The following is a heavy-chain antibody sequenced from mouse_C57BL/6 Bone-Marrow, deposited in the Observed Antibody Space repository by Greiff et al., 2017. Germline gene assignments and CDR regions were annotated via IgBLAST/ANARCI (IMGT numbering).Heavy chain of an antibody. CDR3: ASLRTTSSYLDY. J-gene: IGHJ2*01. Sequence: EVQLQESGGDLVKPGGSLKLSCAASGFTFSSYGMSWVRQTPDKRLEWVATISSGGSYTYSTDSVKGRFTFSRDNAKNTLYLQMSSLKSEDTAIYYCASLRTTSSYLDYWGQGTTLTVSS. D-gene: IGHD3-3*01. CDR1: GFTFSSYG. V-gene: IGHV5-6*01. CDR2: ISSGGSYT.